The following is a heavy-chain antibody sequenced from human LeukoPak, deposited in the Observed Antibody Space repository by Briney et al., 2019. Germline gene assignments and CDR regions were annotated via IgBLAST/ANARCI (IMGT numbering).Heavy chain of an antibody. CDR2: IAYT. CDR3: VRHAMGGDTAMVG. V-gene: IGHV5-10-1*01. Sequence: PGESLKISCKGSGYSFTNYWISWMRQMPGKGLEWMGTIAYTNYSPSFQGHVTISADKSISTAYLQWSSLKASDTAMYYCVRHAMGGDTAMVGWGQGTLVTVSS. J-gene: IGHJ4*02. CDR1: GYSFTNYW. D-gene: IGHD5-18*01.